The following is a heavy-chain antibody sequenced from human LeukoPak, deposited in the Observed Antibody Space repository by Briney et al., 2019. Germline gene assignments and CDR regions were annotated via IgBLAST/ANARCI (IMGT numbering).Heavy chain of an antibody. D-gene: IGHD3-10*01. CDR2: IYYSGST. Sequence: PSETLSLTCTVSGGSISSYYWSWIRQPPGKGLKWIGYIYYSGSTNYNPSLKSRVTISVDTSKNQFSLKLSSVTAADTAVYYCATNPGRDYGMDVWGQGTTVTVSS. V-gene: IGHV4-59*12. J-gene: IGHJ6*02. CDR3: ATNPGRDYGMDV. CDR1: GGSISSYY.